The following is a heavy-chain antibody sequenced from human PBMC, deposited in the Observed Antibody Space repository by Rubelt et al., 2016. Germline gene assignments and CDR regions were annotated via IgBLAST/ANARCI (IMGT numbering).Heavy chain of an antibody. D-gene: IGHD6-6*01. CDR2: IYSDGSS. J-gene: IGHJ4*02. CDR1: GFTVSTNY. CDR3: ARGRYITSSYYFDQ. V-gene: IGHV3-66*01. Sequence: EVQLVESGGGLVQPGGSLRLSCAASGFTVSTNYMSWVRQAPGKGLEWVSVIYSDGSSHYADSVKGRFTIFRDNSENKLYLQMNSLRVEDTAVYYCARGRYITSSYYFDQWGQGSLVTVSS.